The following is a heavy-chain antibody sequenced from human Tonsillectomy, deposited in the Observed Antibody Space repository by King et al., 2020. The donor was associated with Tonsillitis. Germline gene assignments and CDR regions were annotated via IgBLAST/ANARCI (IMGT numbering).Heavy chain of an antibody. V-gene: IGHV3-48*02. Sequence: VQLVESGGGLVQPGVSLRLSCAASGFTFSTYSMNWVRQAPGKGLEWISYIHSSGDPISYADSVKGRFTISRDDAKNSLYLQMNSLRDEDTAVYYCVRVLRSGNHDVHFAYWGQGTLVTVSS. J-gene: IGHJ4*02. CDR3: VRVLRSGNHDVHFAY. CDR2: IHSSGDPI. D-gene: IGHD2-15*01. CDR1: GFTFSTYS.